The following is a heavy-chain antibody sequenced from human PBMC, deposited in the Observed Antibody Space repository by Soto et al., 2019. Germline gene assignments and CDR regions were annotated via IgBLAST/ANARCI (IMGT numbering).Heavy chain of an antibody. Sequence: TLSLTCAVSGGSISSSNWWSWVRQPPGKGLEWIGEIYHSGSTNYNPSLKSRVTISVDKSKNQFSLKLSSVTAADTAVYYCARLGYSSRWYANWFDPWGQGTLVTVSS. D-gene: IGHD6-13*01. J-gene: IGHJ5*02. V-gene: IGHV4-4*02. CDR2: IYHSGST. CDR3: ARLGYSSRWYANWFDP. CDR1: GGSISSSNW.